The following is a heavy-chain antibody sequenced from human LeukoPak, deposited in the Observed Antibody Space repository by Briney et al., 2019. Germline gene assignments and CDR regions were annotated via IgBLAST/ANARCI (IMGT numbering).Heavy chain of an antibody. Sequence: GGSLRLSCAASGFTFNDYYMSWIRQAPGKGLEWLSYINIGGTDTHYTASVKGRFTISRDNAKKSLYLEMNNLRAEDTAVYFCARDRAGFDSWGQGDLVTVSS. CDR1: GFTFNDYY. J-gene: IGHJ5*02. V-gene: IGHV3-11*01. CDR3: ARDRAGFDS. CDR2: INIGGTDT.